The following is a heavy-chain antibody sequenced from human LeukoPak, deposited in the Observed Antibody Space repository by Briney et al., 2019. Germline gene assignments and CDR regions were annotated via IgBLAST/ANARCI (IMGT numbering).Heavy chain of an antibody. CDR3: AAPTQSGYYYYGMDV. J-gene: IGHJ6*02. CDR2: IVVGSGNT. CDR1: GFTFTSSA. V-gene: IGHV1-58*02. Sequence: ASVKVSCKASGFTFTSSAMQGVGQPRGQRLEWIGWIVVGSGNTNYAQKFQERVTITRDMSTSTAYMELSSLRSEDTAVYYCAAPTQSGYYYYGMDVWGQGTTVTVSS. D-gene: IGHD6-25*01.